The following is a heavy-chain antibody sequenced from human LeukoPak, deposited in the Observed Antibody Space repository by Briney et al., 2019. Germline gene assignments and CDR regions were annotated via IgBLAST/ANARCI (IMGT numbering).Heavy chain of an antibody. J-gene: IGHJ4*02. CDR2: IYPGDSDT. CDR3: ARRTYDYDSSGYYFDY. V-gene: IGHV5-51*01. Sequence: GGSPKISLKGSGYRFTSYWIGWVRQMPGKGLEGMGIIYPGDSDTRYSPSFQGQVTISADKSISTAYLQWSSLKASDTAMYYCARRTYDYDSSGYYFDYWGQGTLVTVSS. D-gene: IGHD3-22*01. CDR1: GYRFTSYW.